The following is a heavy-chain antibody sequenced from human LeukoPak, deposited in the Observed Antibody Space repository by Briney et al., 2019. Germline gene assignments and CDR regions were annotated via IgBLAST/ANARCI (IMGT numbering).Heavy chain of an antibody. V-gene: IGHV4-38-2*01. CDR3: ARGRGGQWLADFTY. CDR1: GYSISSGYS. J-gene: IGHJ4*02. CDR2: IYRSGST. Sequence: SETLSLTCAVSGYSISSGYSWGWIRHPPGKGLEGIWSIYRSGSTYYNPPLKSRVTISVDTSKNQFSIKLSSVTAAETAVYDCARGRGGQWLADFTYWGQGTLVT. D-gene: IGHD6-19*01.